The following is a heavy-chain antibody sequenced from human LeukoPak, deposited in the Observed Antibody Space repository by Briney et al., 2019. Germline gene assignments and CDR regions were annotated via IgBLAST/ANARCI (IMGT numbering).Heavy chain of an antibody. V-gene: IGHV1-18*01. CDR1: GYTFTSYG. D-gene: IGHD6-13*01. CDR3: ASVAADYYYYYMDV. CDR2: ISAYNGYT. J-gene: IGHJ6*03. Sequence: ASVKVSCKASGYTFTSYGISWVRQAPGQGLEWMGWISAYNGYTNYAQKLQGRVTMTTDTSTSTAYMELRSLRSGDTAVYYCASVAADYYYYYMDVWGKGTTVTVSS.